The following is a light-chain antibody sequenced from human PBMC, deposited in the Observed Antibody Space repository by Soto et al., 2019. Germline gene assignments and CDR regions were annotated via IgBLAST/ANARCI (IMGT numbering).Light chain of an antibody. Sequence: QSALTQPASVSGSTGQSITSSCSGTSSDFGSYNSVSWCQQHPGKAPKLIIYEVSNRPSGVSDRFSGSKSGNTASLTISGLQAEDEADYYCTSYTTSSTWVFGGGTKVTVL. J-gene: IGLJ3*02. CDR1: SSDFGSYNS. V-gene: IGLV2-14*01. CDR3: TSYTTSSTWV. CDR2: EVS.